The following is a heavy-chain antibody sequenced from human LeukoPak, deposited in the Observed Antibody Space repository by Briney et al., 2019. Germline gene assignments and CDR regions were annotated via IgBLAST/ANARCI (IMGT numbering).Heavy chain of an antibody. D-gene: IGHD2-15*01. V-gene: IGHV4-59*12. CDR1: GGSISSYY. Sequence: SETLSLTCTVSGGSISSYYWSWIRQPPGKGLEWTGYIYYSGSTNYNPSLKSRVTMSVDTSKNQFSLKLSSVTAADTAVYYCAREGQIGYCSGGSCYRADYWGQGTLVTVSS. CDR2: IYYSGST. CDR3: AREGQIGYCSGGSCYRADY. J-gene: IGHJ4*02.